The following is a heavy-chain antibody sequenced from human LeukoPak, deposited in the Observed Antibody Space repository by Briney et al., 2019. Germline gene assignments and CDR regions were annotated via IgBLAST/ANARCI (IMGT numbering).Heavy chain of an antibody. D-gene: IGHD3-10*01. V-gene: IGHV6-1*01. CDR1: GDSVSSNSVA. CDR3: ARSRDSGSYCSDY. J-gene: IGHJ4*02. CDR2: TYYMSKWYH. Sequence: SQTLSLTCAISGDSVSSNSVAWNWIRQSPSRGLEWLGRTYYMSKWYHEYAVSVKGRIVIDPDTSKNQFSLQLNSVTPEDTAVYYCARSRDSGSYCSDYWGQGTLVTVSS.